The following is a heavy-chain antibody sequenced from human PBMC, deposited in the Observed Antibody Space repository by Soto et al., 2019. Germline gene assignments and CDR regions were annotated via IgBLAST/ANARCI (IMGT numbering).Heavy chain of an antibody. CDR3: AKVYCSGGSCGLDV. D-gene: IGHD2-15*01. J-gene: IGHJ6*02. V-gene: IGHV3-48*03. Sequence: EVQLVESGGGLVQPGGSLRLSCAASGFTFSSYEMNWVRQAPGKGLEWVSYISSSGSTIYYADSVKGRFTISRDNAKNSLYLQMNSLRAEDTAVYYCAKVYCSGGSCGLDVWGQGTTVTVSS. CDR1: GFTFSSYE. CDR2: ISSSGSTI.